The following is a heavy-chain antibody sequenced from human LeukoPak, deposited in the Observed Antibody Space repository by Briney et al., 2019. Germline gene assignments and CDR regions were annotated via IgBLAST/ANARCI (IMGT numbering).Heavy chain of an antibody. Sequence: SETLSLTCTVSGGSIRSSSYYWGWIRQPPGKGLEWMGSGYHIGSTYFNPSLRSRVTILIDIFKNQFSLKMSSVTAADTAIYYCARVGDCGDYVNWFDPWGPGTLVTVSS. D-gene: IGHD4-17*01. CDR2: GYHIGST. V-gene: IGHV4-39*07. CDR3: ARVGDCGDYVNWFDP. CDR1: GGSIRSSSYY. J-gene: IGHJ5*02.